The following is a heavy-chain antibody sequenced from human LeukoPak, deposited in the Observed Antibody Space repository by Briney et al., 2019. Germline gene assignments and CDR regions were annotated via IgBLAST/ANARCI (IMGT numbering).Heavy chain of an antibody. CDR3: AREGVYYYDSSGSAGASDI. CDR1: GGSISSYY. Sequence: SETLSLTCTVSGGSISSYYWSWIRQPPGAGLEWIGYIYYSGSNYNPSLKSRVTISVDTSKNQFSLKLSSVTAADTAVYYCAREGVYYYDSSGSAGASDIWGQGTMVSVSS. J-gene: IGHJ3*02. V-gene: IGHV4-59*01. CDR2: IYYSGS. D-gene: IGHD3-22*01.